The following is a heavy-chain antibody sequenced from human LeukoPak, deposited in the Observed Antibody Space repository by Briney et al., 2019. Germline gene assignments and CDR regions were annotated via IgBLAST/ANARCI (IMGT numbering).Heavy chain of an antibody. Sequence: GGSLRPSCAASGFTFSGSGMSWARQAPGKGLEWISSSGDSDGSTYYADSLKGRFTISRDNSKNTLYLQMNSLRAEDTAVYYCAKGGCRGTCNPLAYWGQGALVTVSP. CDR2: SGDSDGST. CDR3: AKGGCRGTCNPLAY. D-gene: IGHD2-15*01. V-gene: IGHV3-23*01. J-gene: IGHJ4*02. CDR1: GFTFSGSG.